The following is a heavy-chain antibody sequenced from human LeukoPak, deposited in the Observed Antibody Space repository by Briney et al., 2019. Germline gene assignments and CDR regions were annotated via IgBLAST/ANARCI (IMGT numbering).Heavy chain of an antibody. J-gene: IGHJ1*01. Sequence: GGSLRLSCAASGFTFSSYWMSWVRQSPGKGLEWVAAIKQDGSEKLYVDSVKGRFTISRDNSKNTLSLQMNSLRAEDTALYYCAKDQSPYDDLEYFHYWGRGTLVTVSS. CDR3: AKDQSPYDDLEYFHY. CDR2: IKQDGSEK. CDR1: GFTFSSYW. V-gene: IGHV3-7*03. D-gene: IGHD3-3*01.